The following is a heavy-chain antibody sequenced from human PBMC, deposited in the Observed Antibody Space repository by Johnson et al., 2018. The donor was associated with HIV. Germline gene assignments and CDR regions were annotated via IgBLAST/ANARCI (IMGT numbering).Heavy chain of an antibody. J-gene: IGHJ3*02. CDR1: GFTFSTYA. V-gene: IGHV3-30-3*01. CDR3: ARVGVSGYDGAAFDI. CDR2: LSYDGINK. Sequence: QMLLVESGGGVVQPGRSLRLSCAASGFTFSTYAIHWVRQAPGKGLEWLALLSYDGINKYYAYSVTSCFSISSDNSKNPLYLKMSSLRPEDTAVYFCARVGVSGYDGAAFDIWGQGTMVTVSA. D-gene: IGHD5-12*01.